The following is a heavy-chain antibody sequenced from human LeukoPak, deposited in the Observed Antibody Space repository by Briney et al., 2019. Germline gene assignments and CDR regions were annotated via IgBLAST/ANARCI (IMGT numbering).Heavy chain of an antibody. V-gene: IGHV1-8*01. D-gene: IGHD6-13*01. CDR2: INPNSGDT. CDR1: GYTFTSFD. CDR3: ARGRGSRSSDC. J-gene: IGHJ4*02. Sequence: ASVKVYCKASGYTFTSFDINWVRQATGQGLEWMGWINPNSGDTGYAQKFQGRVTMTRDTSISTAYLELSSLRSDDTAVYYCARGRGSRSSDCWGQGTLVTVSS.